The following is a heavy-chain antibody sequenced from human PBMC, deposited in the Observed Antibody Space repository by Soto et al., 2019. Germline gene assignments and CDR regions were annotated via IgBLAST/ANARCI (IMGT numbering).Heavy chain of an antibody. J-gene: IGHJ6*02. V-gene: IGHV1-3*01. Sequence: ASVKVSCKASGYTFTSYGVHWVRQAPGQRLEWMGGINASIGKARYSQKFQGRVTITADESTSTAYMELSSLRYEDTAVYYCARVGDYSSSWDRPTWGQGTTVTVSS. CDR1: GYTFTSYG. D-gene: IGHD6-13*01. CDR3: ARVGDYSSSWDRPT. CDR2: INASIGKA.